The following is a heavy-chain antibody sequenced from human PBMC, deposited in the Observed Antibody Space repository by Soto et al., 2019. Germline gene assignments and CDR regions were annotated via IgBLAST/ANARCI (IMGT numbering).Heavy chain of an antibody. V-gene: IGHV3-33*01. CDR1: GFPFWHYG. D-gene: IGHD6-19*01. CDR3: ARDRDGGWLHMDV. J-gene: IGHJ6*02. Sequence: QVQLVESGGGVVQPGRSLRLSCVGSGFPFWHYGMHWVRQAPGKGLEWVAVIWSDGKKESYADFVKCRFAISRDNFKATLYLQMNSLRAEDTAAYYCARDRDGGWLHMDVWGQGTTVTVSS. CDR2: IWSDGKKE.